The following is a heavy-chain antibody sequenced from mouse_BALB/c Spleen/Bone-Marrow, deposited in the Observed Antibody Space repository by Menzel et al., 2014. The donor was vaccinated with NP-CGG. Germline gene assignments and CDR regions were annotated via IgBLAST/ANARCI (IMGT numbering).Heavy chain of an antibody. CDR3: ARGEDYDDYYAMDY. J-gene: IGHJ4*01. D-gene: IGHD2-4*01. CDR2: IWGDGST. Sequence: QVQLKESGPGLVAPSQSLSITCTVSGFSLTGYGVNWVRQPPGKGLEWLGMIWGDGSTDYNSALKSRLSISKDNSKSQVFLKMNSLQTDDTARYYCARGEDYDDYYAMDYWGQGTSGTVSS. V-gene: IGHV2-6-7*01. CDR1: GFSLTGYG.